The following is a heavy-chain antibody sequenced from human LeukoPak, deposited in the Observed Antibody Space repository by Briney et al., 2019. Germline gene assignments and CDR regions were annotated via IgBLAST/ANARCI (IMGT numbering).Heavy chain of an antibody. D-gene: IGHD2-2*01. CDR1: GYTFTDYY. CDR3: ARANFLYCSSIICLFDY. CDR2: INPNSGDT. V-gene: IGHV1-2*02. Sequence: ASVKVSCKASGYTFTDYYMHWVRQAPGQGLEWMTWINPNSGDTYYAQKFQGRVTMTRDTSISTAYMELSWLRSDDTAVYYCARANFLYCSSIICLFDYWGQGTLVTVSS. J-gene: IGHJ4*02.